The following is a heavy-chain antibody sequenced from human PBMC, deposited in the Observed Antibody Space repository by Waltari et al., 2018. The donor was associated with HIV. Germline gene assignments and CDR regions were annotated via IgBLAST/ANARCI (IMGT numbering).Heavy chain of an antibody. CDR1: GGPISSSRFY. CDR2: IYYSGST. D-gene: IGHD2-21*02. V-gene: IGHV4-39*07. Sequence: QLQLQESGPGLVKPSETLSLTCTVSGGPISSSRFYWGWLRQPPGKGLEWIGSIYYSGSTYYNPSLKSRVTISVDTSKNQFSLKLSSVTAADTAVYYCARDAPPPYCGGDCRDYWGQGTLVTVSS. J-gene: IGHJ4*02. CDR3: ARDAPPPYCGGDCRDY.